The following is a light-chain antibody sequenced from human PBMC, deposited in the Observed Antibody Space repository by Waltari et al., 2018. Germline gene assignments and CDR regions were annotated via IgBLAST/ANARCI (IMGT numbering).Light chain of an antibody. CDR2: GAS. CDR1: QSVGGTF. V-gene: IGKV3-20*01. Sequence: EIVLTQSPGTLSLSPGERATLSCRASQSVGGTFAWYQQKPGQAPRLLMYGASIRAPGTPDRLSGTGSGTDFSLTISRLEPEDFAVYYCQHYVRLPATFGQGTKVEIK. CDR3: QHYVRLPAT. J-gene: IGKJ1*01.